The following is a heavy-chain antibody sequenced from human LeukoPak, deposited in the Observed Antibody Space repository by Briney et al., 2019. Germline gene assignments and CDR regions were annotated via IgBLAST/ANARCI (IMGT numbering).Heavy chain of an antibody. J-gene: IGHJ4*02. V-gene: IGHV3-33*01. CDR1: GFTFSSYA. Sequence: AGGSLRLSCAASGFTFSSYAMHWVRQAPGKGLECVVVKWYDGSNKYYADSVKGRFTISRDHSKNTLYLQMKSLRAEDTAVYYCARELEIAVAGTLGYWGQGTLVTVSS. CDR2: KWYDGSNK. D-gene: IGHD6-19*01. CDR3: ARELEIAVAGTLGY.